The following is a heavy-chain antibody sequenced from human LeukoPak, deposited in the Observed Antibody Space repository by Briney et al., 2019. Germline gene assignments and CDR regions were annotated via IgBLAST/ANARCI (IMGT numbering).Heavy chain of an antibody. Sequence: PSETLSLTCTVSGGSISSSSYYWGWIRQPPGKGLEWIGSIYYSGSTYYNPSLKSRVTISVDTSKNQFSLKLSSVTAADTAVCYCARLRGGTMIVVVITTPLYFDYWGQGTLVTVSS. CDR1: GGSISSSSYY. D-gene: IGHD3-22*01. CDR2: IYYSGST. V-gene: IGHV4-39*01. CDR3: ARLRGGTMIVVVITTPLYFDY. J-gene: IGHJ4*02.